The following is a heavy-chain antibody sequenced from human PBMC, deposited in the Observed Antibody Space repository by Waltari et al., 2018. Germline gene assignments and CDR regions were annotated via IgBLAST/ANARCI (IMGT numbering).Heavy chain of an antibody. V-gene: IGHV4-61*09. CDR2: IYTSGST. J-gene: IGHJ3*02. CDR1: GGSISSGSYN. CDR3: ARSDFWSGYYTYGAFDI. D-gene: IGHD3-3*01. Sequence: VQLQESGPGLVKPSQPLSLPCTVHGGSISSGSYNWSWTRPPHGKGLEWIGYIYTSGSTNYNPSLKSRVTISVDTSKNQFSLKLSSVTAADTAVYYCARSDFWSGYYTYGAFDIWGQGTMVTVSS.